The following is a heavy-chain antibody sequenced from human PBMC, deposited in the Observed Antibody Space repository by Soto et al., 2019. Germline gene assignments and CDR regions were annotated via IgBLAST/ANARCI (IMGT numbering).Heavy chain of an antibody. D-gene: IGHD3-10*01. CDR3: ARHSMVRGVITGFDP. V-gene: IGHV4-59*08. J-gene: IGHJ5*02. CDR1: GGSISSYY. Sequence: SETLSLTCTVSGGSISSYYWSWIRQPPGKGLEWIGYIYYSGSTNYNPSLKSRVTISVDTSKNQFSLKLSSVTAADTAVYYCARHSMVRGVITGFDPSGQGTLVTLPS. CDR2: IYYSGST.